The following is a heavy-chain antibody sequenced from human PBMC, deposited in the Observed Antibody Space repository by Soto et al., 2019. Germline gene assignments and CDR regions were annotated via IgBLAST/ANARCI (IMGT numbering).Heavy chain of an antibody. J-gene: IGHJ6*02. D-gene: IGHD2-2*01. CDR1: GFTFSSYS. Sequence: GGSLRLSCAASGFTFSSYSMNWVRQAPGKGLEWVSYISSSSSTIYYADSVKGRFTISRDNAKNSLYLQMNSLRAEDTAVYYCARAADCSSTSCSLYYYYGMDVWGQGTTVTVSS. CDR2: ISSSSSTI. CDR3: ARAADCSSTSCSLYYYYGMDV. V-gene: IGHV3-48*01.